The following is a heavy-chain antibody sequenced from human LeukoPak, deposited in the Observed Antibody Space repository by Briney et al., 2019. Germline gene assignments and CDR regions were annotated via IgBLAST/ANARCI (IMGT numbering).Heavy chain of an antibody. V-gene: IGHV3-23*01. J-gene: IGHJ4*02. CDR2: ISGSGVST. CDR1: GFTFNNYA. Sequence: GGSLRLSCAASGFTFNNYAMSWVRQAPGKGLEWVSAISGSGVSTYYADSVKGRFTISRDNSKNTLYLQMNSLRAEDTAVYYCARDSLSYGFGTYDSWGQGTLVTVSS. CDR3: ARDSLSYGFGTYDS. D-gene: IGHD5-18*01.